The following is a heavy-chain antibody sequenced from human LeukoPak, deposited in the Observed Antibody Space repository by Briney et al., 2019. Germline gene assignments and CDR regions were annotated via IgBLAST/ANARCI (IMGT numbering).Heavy chain of an antibody. J-gene: IGHJ6*03. CDR1: GDSVSSNSAA. CDR3: ARHRNYYGTRNPPSYMDV. D-gene: IGHD3-10*01. V-gene: IGHV6-1*01. Sequence: SQTLSLTCAISGDSVSSNSAAWNWIRQSPSRGLEWLGRTYYRSKWYNDYAVSVKSRITINPDTSKNQFSLQLNSVTAADTAVYYCARHRNYYGTRNPPSYMDVWGKGTTVTISS. CDR2: TYYRSKWYN.